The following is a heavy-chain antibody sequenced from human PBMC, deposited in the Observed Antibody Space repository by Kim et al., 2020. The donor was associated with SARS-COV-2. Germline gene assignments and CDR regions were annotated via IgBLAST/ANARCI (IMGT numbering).Heavy chain of an antibody. D-gene: IGHD3-10*01. J-gene: IGHJ5*02. Sequence: ASVKVSCKASGYTFTGYYMHWVRQAPGQGLEWMGRINPNSGGTNYAQKFQGRVTMTRDTSISTAYMELSRLRSDDTAVYYCARDSRITMVQGVIGGWFDPWGQGTLVTVSS. V-gene: IGHV1-2*06. CDR1: GYTFTGYY. CDR2: INPNSGGT. CDR3: ARDSRITMVQGVIGGWFDP.